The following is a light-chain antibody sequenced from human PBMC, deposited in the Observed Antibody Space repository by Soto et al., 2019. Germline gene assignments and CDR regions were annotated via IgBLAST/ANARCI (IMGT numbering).Light chain of an antibody. Sequence: QSALTQPRSVSGSPGQSVTISCTGTSSDVGGYNYVSWYQQHPGKAPKLMIYDVSKRPSGVPDRFSGSKSGNTASLTISGLQAEDEADYYCGSYAGSSVVFGGGTKVTVL. V-gene: IGLV2-11*01. CDR1: SSDVGGYNY. J-gene: IGLJ2*01. CDR2: DVS. CDR3: GSYAGSSVV.